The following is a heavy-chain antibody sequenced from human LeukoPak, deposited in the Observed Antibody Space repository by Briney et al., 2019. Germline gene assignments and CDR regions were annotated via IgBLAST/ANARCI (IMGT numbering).Heavy chain of an antibody. V-gene: IGHV4-39*01. D-gene: IGHD4-17*01. CDR1: GGSISSSSYY. Sequence: PSETLSLTCTVSGGSISSSSYYWGWIRQPPGKGLEWIGSIYYSGSTYYNPSLKSRVTISVDTSKNQFSLKLSSVTAADTAVYYCARQALYGDYYFDYWGQGTLVTVSS. CDR3: ARQALYGDYYFDY. J-gene: IGHJ4*02. CDR2: IYYSGST.